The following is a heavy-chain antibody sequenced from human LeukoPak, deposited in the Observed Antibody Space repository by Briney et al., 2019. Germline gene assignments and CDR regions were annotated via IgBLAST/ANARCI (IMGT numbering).Heavy chain of an antibody. CDR2: IIPILGIA. CDR1: VGTFSSYT. D-gene: IGHD2/OR15-2a*01. J-gene: IGHJ5*02. CDR3: ARDALDDYLNWFDP. Sequence: SVKVSCKASVGTFSSYTISWVRQAPEQGLEWMGRIIPILGIANYAQKSQGRVTITADKSTSTAYMELSSLRAEDTAVYYCARDALDDYLNWFDPWGQGTLVTVSS. V-gene: IGHV1-69*04.